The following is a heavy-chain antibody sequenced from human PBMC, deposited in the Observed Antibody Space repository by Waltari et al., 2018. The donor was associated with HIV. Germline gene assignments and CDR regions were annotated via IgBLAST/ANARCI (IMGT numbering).Heavy chain of an antibody. V-gene: IGHV5-51*01. CDR2: IYPGDSDT. Sequence: EVQLVQSGAEVKNPGESLKISCKGSGSSFTSYWIPWVRQKPGKGLEWMGIIYPGDSDTRYSPSFQGQVTISADKSISTAYLQWSSLKASDTAMYYCARRGGSWPVYNWFDPWGQGTLVTVSS. CDR1: GSSFTSYW. CDR3: ARRGGSWPVYNWFDP. J-gene: IGHJ5*02. D-gene: IGHD6-13*01.